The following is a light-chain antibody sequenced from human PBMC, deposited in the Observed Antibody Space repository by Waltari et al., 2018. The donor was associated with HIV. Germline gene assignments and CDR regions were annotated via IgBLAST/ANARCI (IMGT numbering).Light chain of an antibody. V-gene: IGLV1-47*01. CDR1: ISNIGINS. J-gene: IGLJ3*02. CDR3: AAWDESLSDSWV. Sequence: QSLLTQPPSASGTLGQRVSISCSGVISNIGINSLLWFQQLGGMSPRSILFSDNQRPSGVPDRVYGSKSDTSASLVIDGLESGDEADYFCAAWDESLSDSWVFGGGT. CDR2: SDN.